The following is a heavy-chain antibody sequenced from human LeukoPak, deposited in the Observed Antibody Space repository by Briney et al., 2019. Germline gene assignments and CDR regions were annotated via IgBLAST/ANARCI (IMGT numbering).Heavy chain of an antibody. Sequence: PSQTLSLTCTVSGGSISSGDYYWSWIRQPPGKGLEWIAYMYYSGSTYYNPSLKSRVTMSADTSKNQLSLKLSSVTAADTAVYYCARPYYYDSRIDPWGQGTLVTVSS. J-gene: IGHJ5*02. D-gene: IGHD3-22*01. V-gene: IGHV4-30-4*01. CDR2: MYYSGST. CDR1: GGSISSGDYY. CDR3: ARPYYYDSRIDP.